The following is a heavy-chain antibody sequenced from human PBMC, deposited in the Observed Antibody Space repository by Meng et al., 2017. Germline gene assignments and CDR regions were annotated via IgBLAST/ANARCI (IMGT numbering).Heavy chain of an antibody. J-gene: IGHJ6*02. CDR2: IITIFGTA. D-gene: IGHD1-1*01. CDR1: GDTFSSYA. CDR3: ARGQATERDYYYGMDV. V-gene: IGHV1-69*13. Sequence: SVKVSCKASGDTFSSYAISWVRQAPGQGLEWMGWIITIFGTANYAQKFEGRVTITADESTSTAYLELSSLRAEDTAVYYCARGQATERDYYYGMDVWGQGTTVTVSS.